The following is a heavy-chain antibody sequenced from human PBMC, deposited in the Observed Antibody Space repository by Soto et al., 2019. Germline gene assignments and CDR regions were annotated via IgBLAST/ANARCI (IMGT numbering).Heavy chain of an antibody. J-gene: IGHJ4*02. Sequence: EVQLVETGGGLIQPGGSLRLSCAVSGFTVSTNYMSWVRQAPGKGLEWVSALYSGGSTYYEDSVKGRFTISRDNSKNTLHLQMNSLRAEDTALYYCARHRDAFSSTFDYWGQGTLVTVSS. CDR3: ARHRDAFSSTFDY. CDR2: LYSGGST. V-gene: IGHV3-53*02. D-gene: IGHD3-3*02. CDR1: GFTVSTNY.